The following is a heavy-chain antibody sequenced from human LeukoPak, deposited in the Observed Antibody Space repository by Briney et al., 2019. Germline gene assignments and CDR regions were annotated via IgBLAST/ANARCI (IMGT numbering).Heavy chain of an antibody. CDR3: ARAPVFADSSGKDAFDI. CDR2: IIPIFGTA. CDR1: GGTFSSYA. D-gene: IGHD3-22*01. Sequence: ASVKVSCKASGGTFSSYAISWVRQAPGQGLEWMGRIIPIFGTANYAQKFQGRVTITTDESTSTAHMELSSLRSEDTAVYYCARAPVFADSSGKDAFDIWGQGTMVTVSS. V-gene: IGHV1-69*05. J-gene: IGHJ3*02.